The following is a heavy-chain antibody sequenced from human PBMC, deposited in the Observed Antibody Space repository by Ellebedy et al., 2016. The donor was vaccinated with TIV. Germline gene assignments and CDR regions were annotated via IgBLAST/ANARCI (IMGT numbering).Heavy chain of an antibody. CDR3: AKDPQFYYNSGGYYYDYFDY. Sequence: GESLKISCAASGFTFNGYAMSWVRQAPGKGLEWVSSISSSGGSTFYADSVKGRFTISRDNSKNTLYLQMNRLRAEDTAVYYCAKDPQFYYNSGGYYYDYFDYWGQGTLVTVSS. V-gene: IGHV3-23*01. CDR2: ISSSGGST. CDR1: GFTFNGYA. D-gene: IGHD3-22*01. J-gene: IGHJ4*02.